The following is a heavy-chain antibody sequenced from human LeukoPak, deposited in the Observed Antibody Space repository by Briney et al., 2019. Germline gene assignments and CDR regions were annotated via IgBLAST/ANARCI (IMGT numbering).Heavy chain of an antibody. D-gene: IGHD3-22*01. CDR2: ISGSGDNT. CDR1: GFTFSSYA. Sequence: GGSLRLSCAASGFTFSSYAMSWVRQAPGKGLEWVSGISGSGDNTYYADSVKGRFTISRDNSKNTLYVQVNSLGTEDTAAYYCAKGSYYDSSGSFYFDYWGQGTLVTISS. CDR3: AKGSYYDSSGSFYFDY. V-gene: IGHV3-23*01. J-gene: IGHJ4*02.